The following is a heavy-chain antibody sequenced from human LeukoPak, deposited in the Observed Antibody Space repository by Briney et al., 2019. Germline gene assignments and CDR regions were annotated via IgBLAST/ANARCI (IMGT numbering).Heavy chain of an antibody. CDR3: ATVGGSWPYYFDY. CDR1: GYTFSSYG. V-gene: IGHV1-18*01. J-gene: IGHJ4*02. D-gene: IGHD2-15*01. CDR2: ISGYNANA. Sequence: GASVKVSCKASGYTFSSYGISWVRQAPGQGLKWMGWISGYNANAKYAQKLQGRVTTTTDTSTSTVLMELRSLRSDDTAVYYCATVGGSWPYYFDYWGQGTLVTVSS.